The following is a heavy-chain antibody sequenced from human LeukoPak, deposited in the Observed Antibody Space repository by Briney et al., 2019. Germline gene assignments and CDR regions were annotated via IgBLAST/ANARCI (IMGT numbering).Heavy chain of an antibody. Sequence: SETLSLTCTVSDYSISGGYYWGWIRQPPGKGLEWIGSIYHSGSTYYNPSLKSRVTISVDTSKNQFSLKLSSVTAADTAVYYCARVLGYCYGGSCQNHWFDPWGQGTLVTVSS. CDR3: ARVLGYCYGGSCQNHWFDP. CDR2: IYHSGST. V-gene: IGHV4-38-2*02. D-gene: IGHD2-15*01. CDR1: DYSISGGYY. J-gene: IGHJ5*02.